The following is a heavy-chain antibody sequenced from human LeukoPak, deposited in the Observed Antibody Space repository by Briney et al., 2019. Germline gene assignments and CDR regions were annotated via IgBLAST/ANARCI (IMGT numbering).Heavy chain of an antibody. V-gene: IGHV4-61*02. J-gene: IGHJ2*01. CDR3: ARDNWGSRNWYFDL. CDR2: IYTSGSS. D-gene: IGHD7-27*01. Sequence: SQTLSLTCTVSGGSISSGSYFWTWIRQPAGKGLEWIGRIYTSGSSNYNPSLKSRVTISVDTSKNQFSLKLSSVTAADTAVYYCARDNWGSRNWYFDLWGRGTLVTVSS. CDR1: GGSISSGSYF.